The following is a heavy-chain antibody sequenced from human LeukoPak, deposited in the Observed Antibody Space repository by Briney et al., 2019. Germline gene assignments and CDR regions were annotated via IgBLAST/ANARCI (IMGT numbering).Heavy chain of an antibody. CDR2: IRSKSVGGTA. CDR1: GFTFSNAW. D-gene: IGHD3-22*01. Sequence: GGSLRLSCAASGFTFSNAWMSWLRQAPGKGLEWVGRIRSKSVGGTADYAAPGKGRFTISRDDSKNTLYLQMNSLKTEDTAVYYCTTDFGYYDTSGFPHWGQGTLVTVSS. J-gene: IGHJ4*02. CDR3: TTDFGYYDTSGFPH. V-gene: IGHV3-15*01.